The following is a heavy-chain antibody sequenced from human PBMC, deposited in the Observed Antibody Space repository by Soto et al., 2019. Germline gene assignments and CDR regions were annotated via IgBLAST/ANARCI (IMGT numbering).Heavy chain of an antibody. V-gene: IGHV3-74*01. Sequence: EVQLVESGGGLVQPGVSLRLSCAASGFTFSSYWMHWVRQAPGKGLVWVSRINSDGSSTSYADSVKGRFTISRDNAKNTLYLQMNSLRAEDTAVYYCARDVYSGYDLGYYYYGMHVWGQGTTVTVAS. D-gene: IGHD5-12*01. J-gene: IGHJ6*02. CDR1: GFTFSSYW. CDR2: INSDGSST. CDR3: ARDVYSGYDLGYYYYGMHV.